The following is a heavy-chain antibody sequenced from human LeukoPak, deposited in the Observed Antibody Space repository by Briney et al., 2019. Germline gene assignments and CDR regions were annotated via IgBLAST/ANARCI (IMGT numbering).Heavy chain of an antibody. CDR2: TYYSGNP. V-gene: IGHV4-59*01. Sequence: XPSETLSLTCTVSGGSISNYYWYWMRQPPGKGLEWIAYTYYSGNPNYNPSLKSRATISVDTSKNQFSLKLSSVTAADTAVYYCAKGGPEASAGLSWFDPWGQGTLVTVSS. D-gene: IGHD1-14*01. CDR1: GGSISNYY. J-gene: IGHJ5*02. CDR3: AKGGPEASAGLSWFDP.